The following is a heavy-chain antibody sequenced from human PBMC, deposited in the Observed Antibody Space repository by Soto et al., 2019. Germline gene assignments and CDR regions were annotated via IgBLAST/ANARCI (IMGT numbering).Heavy chain of an antibody. V-gene: IGHV1-18*01. CDR2: ISAYNGNT. CDR3: ASSSWRVFDY. Sequence: ASVKVSCKASGYTFTNFGISWVRQAPGQGLEWMGWISAYNGNTNYAQKFQGRVTMTRDTSTSTVYMELSSLRSEDTAVYYCASSSWRVFDYWGQGTLAPVSS. D-gene: IGHD2-2*01. CDR1: GYTFTNFG. J-gene: IGHJ4*02.